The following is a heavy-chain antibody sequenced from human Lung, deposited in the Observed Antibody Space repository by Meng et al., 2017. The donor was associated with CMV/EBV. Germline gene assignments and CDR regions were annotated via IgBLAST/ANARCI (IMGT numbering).Heavy chain of an antibody. Sequence: LXXTVSGGSISSYYWSWIRQPPGKGLEWIGYIYYSGSTNYNPSLKSRVTISVDTSKNQFSLKLSSVTAADTAVYYCARPGAAAETEGFDLWGRGTLVXVSS. J-gene: IGHJ2*01. CDR1: GGSISSYY. CDR3: ARPGAAAETEGFDL. V-gene: IGHV4-59*08. CDR2: IYYSGST. D-gene: IGHD6-13*01.